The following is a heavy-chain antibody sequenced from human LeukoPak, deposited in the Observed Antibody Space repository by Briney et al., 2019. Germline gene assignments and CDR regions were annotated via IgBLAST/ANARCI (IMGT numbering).Heavy chain of an antibody. V-gene: IGHV4-4*07. CDR1: GGSISSYY. CDR2: IYTSGST. Sequence: SETLSLTCTVSGGSISSYYWSWIRQPAGKGLEWIGRIYTSGSTNYNPSLKSRVTMSVDTSKNQFSLKLSSVTAADTAVYYCARTIPYSSGWYSWDYYYYGMDVWGQGTTVTVSS. D-gene: IGHD6-19*01. CDR3: ARTIPYSSGWYSWDYYYYGMDV. J-gene: IGHJ6*02.